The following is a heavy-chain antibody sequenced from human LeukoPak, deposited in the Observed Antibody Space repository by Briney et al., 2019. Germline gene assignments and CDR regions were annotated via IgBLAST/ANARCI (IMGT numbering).Heavy chain of an antibody. Sequence: GGSLRLSCAASGFTFSSYAMSWVRQAPGKGLEWVSAITASGGSTYYADSVKGRFTISRDNSKNTLYLQVNSLRAEDTAVYYCAKVPYGDYYFENWGQGTLVTVSS. V-gene: IGHV3-23*01. D-gene: IGHD4-17*01. CDR1: GFTFSSYA. J-gene: IGHJ4*02. CDR3: AKVPYGDYYFEN. CDR2: ITASGGST.